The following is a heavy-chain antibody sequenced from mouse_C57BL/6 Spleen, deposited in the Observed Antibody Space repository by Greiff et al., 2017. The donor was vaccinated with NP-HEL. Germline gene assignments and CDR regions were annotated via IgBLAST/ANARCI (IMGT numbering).Heavy chain of an antibody. J-gene: IGHJ2*01. CDR2: IYPSDSET. V-gene: IGHV1-61*01. CDR3: ARSNYGSSYEDYFDY. CDR1: GYTFTSYW. Sequence: VQLQQPGAELVRPGSSVKLSCKASGYTFTSYWMDWVKQRPGQGLEWIGNIYPSDSETHYNQKFKDKATLTVDKSSSTAYMQLSSLTSEDSAVYYCARSNYGSSYEDYFDYWGQGTTLTVSS. D-gene: IGHD1-1*01.